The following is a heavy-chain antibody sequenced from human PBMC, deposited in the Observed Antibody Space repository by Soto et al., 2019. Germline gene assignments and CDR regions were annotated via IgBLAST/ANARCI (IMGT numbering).Heavy chain of an antibody. V-gene: IGHV4-34*01. Sequence: SETLSLTCAVYGGSFSGYYWSWIRQPPGKGLEWIGEINPSGSTNYNPSLKSRVTISVDTSKNQFSLKLSSVTAADTAVYYCARAASDWLLTYYYYYGMDVWGQGTTVTVSS. CDR3: ARAASDWLLTYYYYYGMDV. CDR1: GGSFSGYY. CDR2: INPSGST. D-gene: IGHD3-9*01. J-gene: IGHJ6*02.